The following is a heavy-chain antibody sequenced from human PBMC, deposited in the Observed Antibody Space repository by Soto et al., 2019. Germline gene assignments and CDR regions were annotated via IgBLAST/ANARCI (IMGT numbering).Heavy chain of an antibody. CDR1: GYNFTNCA. CDR3: ARVAGRSTVTRAFDI. D-gene: IGHD4-17*01. V-gene: IGHV1-3*01. Sequence: QVQLLQSAAELKMPGASLNLSCKTSGYNFTNCAVHWLRQAPGQRLEWLGWIKGGTGNTRFSERFQDRVTLTRDTSASTVYMELTGLKSEDTAIYYCARVAGRSTVTRAFDIWGQGTVVTVSS. CDR2: IKGGTGNT. J-gene: IGHJ3*02.